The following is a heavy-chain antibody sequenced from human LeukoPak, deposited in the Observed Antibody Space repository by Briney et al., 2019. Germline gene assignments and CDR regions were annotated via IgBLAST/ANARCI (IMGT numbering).Heavy chain of an antibody. J-gene: IGHJ6*03. CDR3: ARGMGAADYYYYMDF. V-gene: IGHV3-11*04. Sequence: GGSLRLSCAASGFTFSDYYMSWIRHAPGKGLEWVSYISSSGSTIYYADSVKGRFTISRDNAKNSLYLQMNSLRAEDTAVYYCARGMGAADYYYYMDFWGKGTTVTVSS. D-gene: IGHD3-16*01. CDR1: GFTFSDYY. CDR2: ISSSGSTI.